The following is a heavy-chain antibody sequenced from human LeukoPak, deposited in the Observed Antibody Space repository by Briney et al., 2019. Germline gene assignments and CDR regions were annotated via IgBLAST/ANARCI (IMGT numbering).Heavy chain of an antibody. CDR3: AKGRGAESYYYYYMDV. Sequence: GGSLRLSRAASGFTFSSYGIHWVRQAPGKGLEWVAVISYDGSNKYYADSVKGRFTISRDNSKNTLYLQMNSLRAEDTAVYYCAKGRGAESYYYYYMDVWGKGTTVTVSS. J-gene: IGHJ6*03. V-gene: IGHV3-30*18. CDR1: GFTFSSYG. D-gene: IGHD1-26*01. CDR2: ISYDGSNK.